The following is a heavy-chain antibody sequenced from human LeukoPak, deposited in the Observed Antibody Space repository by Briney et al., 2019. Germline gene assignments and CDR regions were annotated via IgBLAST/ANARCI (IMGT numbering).Heavy chain of an antibody. D-gene: IGHD2-2*02. CDR1: GFTFSSYG. CDR2: ISYDGSNK. Sequence: GGSLRLSCAASGFTFSSYGMHWVRQAPGKGLEWVAVISYDGSNKYYADSVKGRFTISRDNSKNTLYLQMNSLRAEDTAVYYCALGYCSSTSCYTDYWGQGTLVTVSS. J-gene: IGHJ4*02. CDR3: ALGYCSSTSCYTDY. V-gene: IGHV3-30*03.